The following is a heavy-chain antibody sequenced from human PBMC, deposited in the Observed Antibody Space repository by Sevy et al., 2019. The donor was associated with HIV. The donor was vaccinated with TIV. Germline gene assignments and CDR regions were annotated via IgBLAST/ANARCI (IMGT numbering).Heavy chain of an antibody. Sequence: GGSLRLSCAVSGFTFRSHAMSWVRQAPGKGLEWVSTISGSGGSTYYADSVKGRFTISRDNFKNTLYLQINSLRADDTAVYYCAKETTAGYYWGQGTLVTVSS. CDR3: AKETTAGYY. CDR2: ISGSGGST. J-gene: IGHJ4*02. D-gene: IGHD6-13*01. CDR1: GFTFRSHA. V-gene: IGHV3-23*01.